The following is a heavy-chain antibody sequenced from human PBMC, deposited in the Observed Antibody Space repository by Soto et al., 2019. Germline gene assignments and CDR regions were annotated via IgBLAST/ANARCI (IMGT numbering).Heavy chain of an antibody. V-gene: IGHV3-23*01. CDR2: ISGSGGST. Sequence: GGSLRLSCAASGFTFSSYAMSWVRQAPGKGLEWVSAISGSGGSTYYADSVKGRFTISRDNSKNTLYLQMNSLRAEDTAVYYCAKTTKGDSSGYFLPYYFDYWGRGTLVTVSS. D-gene: IGHD3-22*01. J-gene: IGHJ4*02. CDR1: GFTFSSYA. CDR3: AKTTKGDSSGYFLPYYFDY.